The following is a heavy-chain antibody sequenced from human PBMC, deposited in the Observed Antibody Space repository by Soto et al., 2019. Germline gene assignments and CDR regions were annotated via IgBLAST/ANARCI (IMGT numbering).Heavy chain of an antibody. V-gene: IGHV4-34*01. CDR1: PGSFSHYY. CDR3: ARGGSSDWQVAFAL. Sequence: QVQQQPWGAGLLKPSETLSLTCSVYPGSFSHYYWNWIRQSPGKGPEWIGKIQHSGSSNYNPSLRSRVSISLDMSKNQLSLKLSSVPAADTAVYYCARGGSSDWQVAFALWGQGTMVTVSS. D-gene: IGHD6-19*01. J-gene: IGHJ3*01. CDR2: IQHSGSS.